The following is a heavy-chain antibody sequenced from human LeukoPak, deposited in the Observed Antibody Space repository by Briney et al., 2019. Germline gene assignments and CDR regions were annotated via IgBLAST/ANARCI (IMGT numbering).Heavy chain of an antibody. CDR3: ARQGGRSYYYGSGSYYYYMDV. CDR2: IYYSGST. V-gene: IGHV4-39*01. CDR1: GGSISSNSYY. J-gene: IGHJ6*03. D-gene: IGHD3-10*01. Sequence: SETLSLTCAVSGGSISSNSYYWGWIRQPPGKGLEWIGSIYYSGSTYYNPSRKSRVTTSVDTSKNQFSMKLSSVTAADTAVYYCARQGGRSYYYGSGSYYYYMDVWGKGTTVTISS.